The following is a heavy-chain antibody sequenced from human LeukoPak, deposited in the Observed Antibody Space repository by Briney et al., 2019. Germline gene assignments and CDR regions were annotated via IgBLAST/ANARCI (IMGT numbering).Heavy chain of an antibody. CDR3: ASHVTVLGTRGFDF. Sequence: SETLSLTCAVSGDSITSHSWWSWVRQPPGKGLEWIGEVHHGGASNYDPSLVSRVTISVDKSKNRFSLNLRSVTAADTATYYCASHVTVLGTRGFDFWGRGTLVTVS. D-gene: IGHD6-19*01. CDR1: GDSITSHSW. J-gene: IGHJ4*02. V-gene: IGHV4-4*02. CDR2: VHHGGAS.